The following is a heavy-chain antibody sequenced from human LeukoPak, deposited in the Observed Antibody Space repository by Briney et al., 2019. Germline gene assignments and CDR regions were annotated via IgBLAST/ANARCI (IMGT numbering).Heavy chain of an antibody. D-gene: IGHD3-22*01. Sequence: GGPLRPSCAASGFTFSSYASHSVRQAPGKGQGGVEVYSNDGSNKYYADSVKGRFTISRDNSKNTLYLQMNSLRAEDTAVYYCARDRRITMIVVVITYAFDIWGQGTMVTVSS. CDR3: ARDRRITMIVVVITYAFDI. V-gene: IGHV3-30*04. CDR2: YSNDGSNK. CDR1: GFTFSSYA. J-gene: IGHJ3*02.